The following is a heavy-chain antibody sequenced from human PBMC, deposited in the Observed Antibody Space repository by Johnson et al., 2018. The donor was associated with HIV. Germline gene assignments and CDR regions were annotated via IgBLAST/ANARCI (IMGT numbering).Heavy chain of an antibody. J-gene: IGHJ3*02. D-gene: IGHD6-19*01. Sequence: QVQLVESGGGLVKPGGSLRLSCAASGFTFPDFGMHWVRQSPGRGLEWVAFLRFDGSNEYYADSVKGRFTISRDNSKNTLYIQMNSLTSEDPAVYYCAKDRATGWQNDAFDMWGLGTMVTVSS. CDR1: GFTFPDFG. CDR3: AKDRATGWQNDAFDM. CDR2: LRFDGSNE. V-gene: IGHV3-30*02.